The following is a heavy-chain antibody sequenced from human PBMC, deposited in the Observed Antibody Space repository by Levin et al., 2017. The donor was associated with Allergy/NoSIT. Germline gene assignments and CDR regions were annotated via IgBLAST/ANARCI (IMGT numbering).Heavy chain of an antibody. V-gene: IGHV3-33*01. Sequence: GGSLRLSCKASGFTFSTYAMHWVRQVPGKGLEGVALIWHDGSVQDYAESVRGRFTISRDQSKNTVYLQMNNLRVEDTGVYYCTRDGAEWGGYYRHWGQGILVTVSS. J-gene: IGHJ4*02. D-gene: IGHD3-3*01. CDR1: GFTFSTYA. CDR2: IWHDGSVQ. CDR3: TRDGAEWGGYYRH.